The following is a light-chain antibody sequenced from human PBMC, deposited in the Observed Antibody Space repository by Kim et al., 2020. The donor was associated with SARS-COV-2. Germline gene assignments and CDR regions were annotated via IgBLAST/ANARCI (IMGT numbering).Light chain of an antibody. CDR1: NIGTKS. Sequence: VPPGETARLTRDGNNIGTKSVQWYQPKAAQAPVLIMSDDSARPSGIPERFSGSNSGNKATLTLTRVAAGDEADYHCQVWETASDPLFGGGTQLTVL. CDR2: DDS. CDR3: QVWETASDPL. V-gene: IGLV3-21*01. J-gene: IGLJ3*02.